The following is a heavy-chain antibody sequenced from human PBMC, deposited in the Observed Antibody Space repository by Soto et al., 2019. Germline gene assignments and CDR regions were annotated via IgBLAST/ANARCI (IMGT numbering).Heavy chain of an antibody. J-gene: IGHJ6*02. V-gene: IGHV1-69*01. Sequence: QVQLVQSGAEVKKPGSSVKVSCKASGGTFSSYAISWVRQAPGQGLEWMGGIIPIFGTANYAQKFQGRVTITAAESTSTAYMELSSLRSEDTAVYYCARGMIAAAGYYYYGMDVWGQGTTVTVSS. CDR2: IIPIFGTA. D-gene: IGHD6-13*01. CDR1: GGTFSSYA. CDR3: ARGMIAAAGYYYYGMDV.